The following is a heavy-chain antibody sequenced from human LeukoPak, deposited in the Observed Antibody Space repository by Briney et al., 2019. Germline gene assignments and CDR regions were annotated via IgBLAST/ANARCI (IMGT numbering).Heavy chain of an antibody. CDR3: ARAQPRAYYYYYYMDV. Sequence: PSETLSLTCTVSGGSISSYYWGWIRQPPGKGLEWIGYIYYSGSTNYNPSLKSRVTISVDTSKNQFSLKLSSVTAADTAVYYCARAQPRAYYYYYYMDVWGKGTTVTVSS. D-gene: IGHD1-1*01. J-gene: IGHJ6*03. CDR2: IYYSGST. CDR1: GGSISSYY. V-gene: IGHV4-59*01.